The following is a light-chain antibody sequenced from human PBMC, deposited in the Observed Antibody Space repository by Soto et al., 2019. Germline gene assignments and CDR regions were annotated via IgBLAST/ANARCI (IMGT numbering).Light chain of an antibody. CDR2: GNN. J-gene: IGLJ2*01. Sequence: QPVLTQPPSVSGAPGQRVTISCTGSSSNIGANYDVHWYLQLPGTAPKLLIYGNNHRPSGVPDRFSGSKSGNTASLTISGLQAEDEADYYCSSYISSSTFVVFGGGTKLTVL. CDR3: SSYISSSTFVV. CDR1: SSNIGANYD. V-gene: IGLV1-40*01.